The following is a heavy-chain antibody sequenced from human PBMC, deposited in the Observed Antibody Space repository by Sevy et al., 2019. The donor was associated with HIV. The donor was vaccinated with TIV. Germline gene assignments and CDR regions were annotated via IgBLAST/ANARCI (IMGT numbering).Heavy chain of an antibody. D-gene: IGHD1-26*01. V-gene: IGHV3-30*18. CDR1: GFSFNKYG. CDR3: AKIPASGSYFSYFDS. Sequence: GGSLRLSCAASGFSFNKYGMHWVRQAPGEGLEWVAVIAYDGGNKYNTDSVKGRFTISRDNSKNTLYLQMNSLRAEDTAVYYCAKIPASGSYFSYFDSWGQGTLVTVSS. J-gene: IGHJ4*02. CDR2: IAYDGGNK.